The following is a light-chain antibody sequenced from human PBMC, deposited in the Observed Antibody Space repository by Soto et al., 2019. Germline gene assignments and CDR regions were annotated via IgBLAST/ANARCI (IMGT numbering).Light chain of an antibody. CDR1: SSNIGTNY. V-gene: IGLV1-47*01. CDR2: KNN. J-gene: IGLJ2*01. Sequence: QSVLTQPPSASGTPGQRVTISCSGSSSNIGTNYVYWYQQLPGTAPKLLIYKNNQRPSGVPDRFSGSKSVTSASLAISGLRSEEDADYYCAAWDDSLRGVVFGGGTKVTVL. CDR3: AAWDDSLRGVV.